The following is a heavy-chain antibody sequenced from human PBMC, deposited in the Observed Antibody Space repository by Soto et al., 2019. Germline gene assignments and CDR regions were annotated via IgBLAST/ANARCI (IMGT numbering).Heavy chain of an antibody. CDR2: IWYDGSNK. D-gene: IGHD2-15*01. Sequence: QVQLVESGGGVVQPGRSLRLSCAASGFTFSSYGMHWVRQAPGKGLEWVAVIWYDGSNKYYADSVKGRFTISRDNSKNTLYLQMNSLRAEDTAAYYCARAYCSGGSCPPYYYGMDVWGQGTTVTVSS. CDR1: GFTFSSYG. V-gene: IGHV3-33*01. J-gene: IGHJ6*02. CDR3: ARAYCSGGSCPPYYYGMDV.